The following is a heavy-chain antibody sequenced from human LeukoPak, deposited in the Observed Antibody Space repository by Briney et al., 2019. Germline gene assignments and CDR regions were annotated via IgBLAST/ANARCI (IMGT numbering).Heavy chain of an antibody. Sequence: GGSLRLSCAASGFTFDIYGMNWVRQAPGKGLEWVSAISASGGSTYYADSVKGRFTISRDNSKNTLYLQMNSLRVEDTAVYYCAKGDGSSGYRRYFDYWGQGTLVTVSS. CDR1: GFTFDIYG. CDR2: ISASGGST. D-gene: IGHD3-22*01. J-gene: IGHJ4*02. V-gene: IGHV3-23*01. CDR3: AKGDGSSGYRRYFDY.